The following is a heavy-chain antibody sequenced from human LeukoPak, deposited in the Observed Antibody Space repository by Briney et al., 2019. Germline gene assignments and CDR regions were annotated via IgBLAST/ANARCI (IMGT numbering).Heavy chain of an antibody. V-gene: IGHV3-23*01. J-gene: IGHJ4*02. D-gene: IGHD2-2*01. Sequence: GGSLRLSCAASGFTFSSYAMSWVSQAPGKGLEWVSAISGIGGSTYYADSVKGRFTISRDNSKNTLYLQMNSLRAEDTAVYYCAKYNRIVVVPAAIDYWGQGTLVTVSS. CDR1: GFTFSSYA. CDR3: AKYNRIVVVPAAIDY. CDR2: ISGIGGST.